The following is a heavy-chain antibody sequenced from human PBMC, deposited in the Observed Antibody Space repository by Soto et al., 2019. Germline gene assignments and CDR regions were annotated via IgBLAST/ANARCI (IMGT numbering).Heavy chain of an antibody. CDR1: GFTFSSYA. V-gene: IGHV3-30-3*01. Sequence: HPGGSLRLSCAASGFTFSSYAMHWVRQAPGKGLEWVAVISYDGSNKYYADSVKGRFTISRDNSENTLYLQMNSLRAEDTAVYYCARDLPPYDSSGYCYWGQGTLVTVSS. J-gene: IGHJ4*02. CDR3: ARDLPPYDSSGYCY. D-gene: IGHD3-22*01. CDR2: ISYDGSNK.